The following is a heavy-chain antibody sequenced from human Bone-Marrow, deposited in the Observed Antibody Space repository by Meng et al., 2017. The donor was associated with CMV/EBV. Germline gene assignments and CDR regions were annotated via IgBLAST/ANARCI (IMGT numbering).Heavy chain of an antibody. V-gene: IGHV3-21*01. Sequence: GESLKISCTASGFTFGDYAMSWVRQAPGKGLEWVSSISSSSSYIYYADSVKGRFTISRDNAKNSLYLQMNSLRAEDTAVYYCARDFGSSFDYWGQGTLVTVSS. CDR2: ISSSSSYI. D-gene: IGHD6-6*01. CDR1: GFTFGDYA. J-gene: IGHJ4*02. CDR3: ARDFGSSFDY.